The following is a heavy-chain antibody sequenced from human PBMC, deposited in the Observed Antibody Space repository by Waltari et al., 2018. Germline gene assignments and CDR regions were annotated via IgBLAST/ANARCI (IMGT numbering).Heavy chain of an antibody. CDR3: ARHLYGIDYLELDT. J-gene: IGHJ1*01. D-gene: IGHD3-10*01. V-gene: IGHV3-23*01. CDR1: GFNFSHFA. CDR2: ISDSGVVR. Sequence: EVQLLESGGGLALPGGSLRLSGVASGFNFSHFAMSWVRQAPGKGLEWVSGISDSGVVRNYADSVKGRLTVSRDNSINTVFLQINSLTAEDTAIYYCARHLYGIDYLELDTWGRGTLVAVSS.